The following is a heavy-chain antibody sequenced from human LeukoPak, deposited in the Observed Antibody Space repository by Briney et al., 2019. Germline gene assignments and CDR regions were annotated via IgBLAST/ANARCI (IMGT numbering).Heavy chain of an antibody. CDR1: GGSISSHY. V-gene: IGHV4-59*11. J-gene: IGHJ5*02. CDR3: ARANRGYYDSSGYSPWFDP. CDR2: IYYSGST. D-gene: IGHD3-22*01. Sequence: PSETLSLTCTVSGGSISSHYWSWIRQPPGKGLEWIGYIYYSGSTNYNPSLKSRVTISVDTSKNQFSLKLSSVTAADTAVYYCARANRGYYDSSGYSPWFDPWGQGTLVTVPS.